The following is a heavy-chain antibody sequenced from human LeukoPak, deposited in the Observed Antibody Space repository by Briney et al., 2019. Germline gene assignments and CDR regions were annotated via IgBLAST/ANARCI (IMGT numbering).Heavy chain of an antibody. CDR2: INPNSGGT. CDR1: GYAFTCYY. J-gene: IGHJ3*02. D-gene: IGHD6-19*01. V-gene: IGHV1-2*04. CDR3: AREIAVAGTRAFDI. Sequence: ASVKVSCKASGYAFTCYYMHWVRQAPGQGLEWMGWINPNSGGTNYAQKFQGWVTMTRDTSISTAYMELSRLRPDDTAVYYCAREIAVAGTRAFDIWGQGTMVTVSS.